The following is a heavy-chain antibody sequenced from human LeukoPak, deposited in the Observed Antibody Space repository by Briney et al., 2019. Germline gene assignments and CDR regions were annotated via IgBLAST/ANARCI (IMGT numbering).Heavy chain of an antibody. CDR3: ARWVPRYFDHWDAFDI. V-gene: IGHV4-59*01. Sequence: SETLSLTCTVSGGSISSYYWSWIWQPPGKGLEWIGYIYYSGSTNYNPSLKSRVTILVDTSKNQFSLKLSSVTAADTAVYYCARWVPRYFDHWDAFDIWGQGTMVTVSS. J-gene: IGHJ3*02. CDR2: IYYSGST. D-gene: IGHD3-9*01. CDR1: GGSISSYY.